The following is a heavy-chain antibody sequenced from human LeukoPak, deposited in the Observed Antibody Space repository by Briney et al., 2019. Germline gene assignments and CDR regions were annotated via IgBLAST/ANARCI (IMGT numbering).Heavy chain of an antibody. J-gene: IGHJ5*02. Sequence: ASVKVSCKASGYTFTGYYMHWVRQAPGQGLEWMGWINPNSGGTNYAQKFQGRVTMTRDTSNSTAYMELSRLRSDDTAVYYCARVVVPAAIQDLLLGWFDPWGQGTLVTVSS. D-gene: IGHD2-2*02. CDR1: GYTFTGYY. V-gene: IGHV1-2*02. CDR2: INPNSGGT. CDR3: ARVVVPAAIQDLLLGWFDP.